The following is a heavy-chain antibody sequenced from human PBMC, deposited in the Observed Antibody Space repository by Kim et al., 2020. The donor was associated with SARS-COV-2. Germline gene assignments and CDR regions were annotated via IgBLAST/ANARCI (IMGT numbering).Heavy chain of an antibody. Sequence: GGSLRLSCAASGFTFSSYSMNWVRQAPGKGLEWVSCFSSSSSYIYYADSVKGRFTISRDNAKNSLYLQMNSLRAEDTAVYYCARDSYIWGSYRYGGYNWFDPWGQGTLVTVSS. CDR3: ARDSYIWGSYRYGGYNWFDP. D-gene: IGHD3-16*02. CDR1: GFTFSSYS. CDR2: FSSSSSYI. V-gene: IGHV3-21*01. J-gene: IGHJ5*02.